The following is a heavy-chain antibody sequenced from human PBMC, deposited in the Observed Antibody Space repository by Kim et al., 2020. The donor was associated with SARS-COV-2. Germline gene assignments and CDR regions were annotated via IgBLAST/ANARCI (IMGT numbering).Heavy chain of an antibody. Sequence: SETLSLTCTVSGGSIIGSFWSWLRLPPGKGLEWIGYIRFGGPTLYSSSLASRLTLSLRTSTNEFSLELRSVTAADTAFYYCARHESIEVIRYGFDTWGQGSLVSVTS. J-gene: IGHJ4*02. CDR3: ARHESIEVIRYGFDT. CDR1: GGSIIGSF. V-gene: IGHV4-59*08. D-gene: IGHD4-17*01. CDR2: IRFGGPT.